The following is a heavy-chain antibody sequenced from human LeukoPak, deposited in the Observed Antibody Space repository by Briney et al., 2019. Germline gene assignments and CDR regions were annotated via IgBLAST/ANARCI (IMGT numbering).Heavy chain of an antibody. V-gene: IGHV4-31*03. CDR3: ASGIAAAGIDAFDI. Sequence: SETLSLTCTVSGGSISSGGYYWSWIRQHPGKGLECIGYIYYSGSTYYDPSLKSRVTISVDTSKNQFSLKLSSVTAADTAVYYCASGIAAAGIDAFDIWGQGTMVTVSS. J-gene: IGHJ3*02. CDR2: IYYSGST. CDR1: GGSISSGGYY. D-gene: IGHD6-13*01.